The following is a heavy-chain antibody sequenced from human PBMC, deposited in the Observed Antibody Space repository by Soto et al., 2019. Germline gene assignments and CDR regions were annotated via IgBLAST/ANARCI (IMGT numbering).Heavy chain of an antibody. CDR1: GGTFSSYA. CDR2: IIPIFGTA. V-gene: IGHV1-69*13. CDR3: ATLGGLVRYFDNY. D-gene: IGHD3-9*01. Sequence: GASVKVSCKASGGTFSSYAISWVRQAPGQGLEWMGGIIPIFGTANYAQKFQGRVTITADESTSTAYMELSSLRSEDTAVYYCATLGGLVRYFDNYWGQGTLVTVSS. J-gene: IGHJ4*02.